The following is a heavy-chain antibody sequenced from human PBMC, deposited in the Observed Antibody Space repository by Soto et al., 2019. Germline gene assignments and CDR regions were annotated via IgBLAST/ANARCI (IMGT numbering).Heavy chain of an antibody. CDR3: AREQWGFDS. V-gene: IGHV4-31*03. J-gene: IGHJ4*02. D-gene: IGHD6-19*01. CDR2: IYYTGNS. Sequence: QVQLQESGPELVKPSQTLSLTCSVSGGSITTNGHYWTWIRQHPGQGLEWIAYIYYTGNSYLIPSLKSRLSISVDTSKNQFSLELRSVTAADTAVYYCAREQWGFDSWGQGTLVTVSS. CDR1: GGSITTNGHY.